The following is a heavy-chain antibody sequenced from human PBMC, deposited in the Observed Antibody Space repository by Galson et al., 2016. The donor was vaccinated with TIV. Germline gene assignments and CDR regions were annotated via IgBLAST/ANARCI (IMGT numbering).Heavy chain of an antibody. D-gene: IGHD3-22*01. V-gene: IGHV3-30*04. J-gene: IGHJ4*02. CDR2: MSYDGSDK. Sequence: SLRLSCAASGFTFGSYALHWVRQAPGKGLEWVAVMSYDGSDKYYADSVKGRFTISRDNSKNTLYLQMNSLRPEDTAVYYCARHLLYYGVFDHWGQGTLVPVAS. CDR1: GFTFGSYA. CDR3: ARHLLYYGVFDH.